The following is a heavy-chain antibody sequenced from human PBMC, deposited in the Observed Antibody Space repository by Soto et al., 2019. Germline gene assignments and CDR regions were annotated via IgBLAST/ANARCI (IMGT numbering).Heavy chain of an antibody. CDR3: ARGGLERRYYYYGMDV. D-gene: IGHD1-1*01. Sequence: PSETLSLPCTVSGGSVSSSSYYWGWIRQPPGKGLEWIGSIYYSGSTSYNPSLKSPVTISVDTSKNQFSLKLSSVTAADTAVYYCARGGLERRYYYYGMDVWGQGTTVTVSS. CDR2: IYYSGST. CDR1: GGSVSSSSYY. V-gene: IGHV4-39*01. J-gene: IGHJ6*02.